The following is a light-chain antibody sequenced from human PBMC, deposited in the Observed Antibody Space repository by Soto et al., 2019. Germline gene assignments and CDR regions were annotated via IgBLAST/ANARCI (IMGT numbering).Light chain of an antibody. Sequence: NFMLTQPHSVSESPGKTVTISCTRSSGSIASNYVQWYQQRPGSAPTTVIYEDNQRPSGVPDRFSGSIDSSSNSASLTLSGLKTEDEAGYYCESYGSGTVVFGGGTKVTVL. J-gene: IGLJ2*01. CDR3: ESYGSGTVV. V-gene: IGLV6-57*04. CDR1: SGSIASNY. CDR2: EDN.